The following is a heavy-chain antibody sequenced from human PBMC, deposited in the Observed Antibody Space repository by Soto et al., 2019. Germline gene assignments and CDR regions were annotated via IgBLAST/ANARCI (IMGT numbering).Heavy chain of an antibody. CDR3: AKGSSAFDI. CDR2: IYYSGST. CDR1: GGSISSYY. Sequence: SETLSLTCTVSGGSISSYYWSWIRQPPGKGLEWIGYIYYSGSTNYNPSLKSRVTISVDTSKNQFSLKLSSVTAAVTAVYYCAKGSSAFDIWGQGTMVTVSS. V-gene: IGHV4-59*01. J-gene: IGHJ3*02.